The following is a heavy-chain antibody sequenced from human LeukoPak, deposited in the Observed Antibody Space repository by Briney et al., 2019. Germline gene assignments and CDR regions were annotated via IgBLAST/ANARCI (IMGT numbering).Heavy chain of an antibody. D-gene: IGHD3-22*01. CDR1: GGTFSSYA. J-gene: IGHJ3*02. CDR3: ARGRSYYDSSGYHDAFDI. CDR2: IIPIFGTA. Sequence: GASVKVSCKASGGTFSSYAISWVRQAPGQGLEWMGGIIPIFGTANYAQKFQGRVTITADKSTSTAYMELSSLRSEDTAVYYCARGRSYYDSSGYHDAFDIWGQGTMVTVSS. V-gene: IGHV1-69*06.